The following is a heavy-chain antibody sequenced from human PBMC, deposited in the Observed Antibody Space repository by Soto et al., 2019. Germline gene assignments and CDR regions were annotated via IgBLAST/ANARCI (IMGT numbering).Heavy chain of an antibody. Sequence: QVQLQESVPGLVKPSETLSLTCTVSGGSISSYYWSWIRQPPGKGLEWIGYIYYSGITDYNPSLKSRVTISVDTSKSQFSLKLSSVTAADTAVYYCARGGGVYYFDYWGQGTLVTVCS. CDR1: GGSISSYY. CDR3: ARGGGVYYFDY. CDR2: IYYSGIT. J-gene: IGHJ4*02. D-gene: IGHD2-8*02. V-gene: IGHV4-59*01.